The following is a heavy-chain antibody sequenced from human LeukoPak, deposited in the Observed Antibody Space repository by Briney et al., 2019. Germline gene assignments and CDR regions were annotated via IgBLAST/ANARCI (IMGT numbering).Heavy chain of an antibody. D-gene: IGHD3-3*01. CDR3: ASLDDNKHLYYDFWSGYSPDAFDI. V-gene: IGHV1-2*02. J-gene: IGHJ3*02. CDR1: GYTFTGYY. Sequence: ASVKVSCKASGYTFTGYYMHWVRQAPGQGLEWMGWINPNSGGTNYAQKFQGRVTMTRDTSISTAYMELSRLRSDDTAVYYCASLDDNKHLYYDFWSGYSPDAFDIWGQGTMVTVSS. CDR2: INPNSGGT.